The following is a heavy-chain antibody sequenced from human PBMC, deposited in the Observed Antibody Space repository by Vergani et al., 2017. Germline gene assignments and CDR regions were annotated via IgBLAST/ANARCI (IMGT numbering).Heavy chain of an antibody. V-gene: IGHV4-4*07. CDR3: ARVMYRDEASTGYRLEGMDI. CDR2: VHTDGTA. CDR1: GASISSYF. Sequence: VQLQESGPGLLKPSETLSLTCSVSGASISSYFWSWIRQPAGKGLEWLGRVHTDGTAYYNPSLKSRVTISVDTSKNQFSLKLSSVTAADTAVYFCARVMYRDEASTGYRLEGMDIWGQGTTVTISS. D-gene: IGHD3-9*01. J-gene: IGHJ6*02.